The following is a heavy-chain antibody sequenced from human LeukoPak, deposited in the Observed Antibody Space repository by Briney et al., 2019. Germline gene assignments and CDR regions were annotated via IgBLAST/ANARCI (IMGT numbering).Heavy chain of an antibody. CDR1: GFTFSSYA. Sequence: AGGSLRLSGAASGFTFSSYAMPWVRQAPGKGLEWVAVISYDGSNKYYADSVKGRFTISRDNSKNTLYLQMNSLRAEDTAVYYCAREGLRSSWYGVGYFDYWGQGTLVTVSS. J-gene: IGHJ4*02. CDR2: ISYDGSNK. D-gene: IGHD6-13*01. V-gene: IGHV3-30-3*01. CDR3: AREGLRSSWYGVGYFDY.